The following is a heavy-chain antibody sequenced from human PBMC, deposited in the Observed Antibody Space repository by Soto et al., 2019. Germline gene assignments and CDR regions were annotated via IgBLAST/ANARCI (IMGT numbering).Heavy chain of an antibody. CDR2: ISDSGGST. CDR1: GFSFRIFA. J-gene: IGHJ6*02. CDR3: AKDAYTKYYYYGMDV. V-gene: IGHV3-23*01. Sequence: PGGSLRLSCAASGFSFRIFAMNWVRQTPGKGLEWVSNISDSGGSTFYSDSVKGRFIISRDNSANTLYLEMNNLRVEDTAIYYCAKDAYTKYYYYGMDVWGQGTTVTVSS. D-gene: IGHD4-4*01.